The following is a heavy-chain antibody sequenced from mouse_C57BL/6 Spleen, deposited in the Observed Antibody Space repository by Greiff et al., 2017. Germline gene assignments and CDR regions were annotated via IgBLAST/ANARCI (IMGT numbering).Heavy chain of an antibody. V-gene: IGHV6-3*01. CDR2: IRLKSDNYAT. CDR3: TVYYDYDEGFDY. CDR1: GFTFSNYW. J-gene: IGHJ2*01. D-gene: IGHD2-4*01. Sequence: EVMLVESGGGLVQPGGSMKLSCVASGFTFSNYWMNWVRQSPEKGLEWVAQIRLKSDNYATHYAESVKGRFTISRDDSKSSVYLQMNNLRAEDTGIYYCTVYYDYDEGFDYWGQGTTLTVSS.